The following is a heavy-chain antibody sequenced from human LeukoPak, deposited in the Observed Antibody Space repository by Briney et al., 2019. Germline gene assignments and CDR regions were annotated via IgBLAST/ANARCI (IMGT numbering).Heavy chain of an antibody. CDR3: ARDPTTTGYMDV. CDR1: GGSISSYY. Sequence: SETLSLTCTVSGGSISSYYWNWIRQPPGKGLEWIGYIYYSGSTNYDPSLKSRVTISVDTSKNQLSLRLSSVTAADTAVYYCARDPTTTGYMDVWGKGTTVTVSS. D-gene: IGHD1-26*01. CDR2: IYYSGST. J-gene: IGHJ6*03. V-gene: IGHV4-59*12.